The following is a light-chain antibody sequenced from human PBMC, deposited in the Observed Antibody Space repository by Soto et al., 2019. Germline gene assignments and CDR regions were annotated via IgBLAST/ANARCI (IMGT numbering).Light chain of an antibody. V-gene: IGKV3-20*01. CDR1: QNVNSNY. J-gene: IGKJ1*01. CDR2: GAS. Sequence: EIVLTQSPGTLSLSPGERATLSCRASQNVNSNYLAWYQQKPGQAPRILIFGASGRGTGIPDRFISSGAGAECSPTSSRLEPEDVAVDYCQQYGSLSWTFGQGTKVDIK. CDR3: QQYGSLSWT.